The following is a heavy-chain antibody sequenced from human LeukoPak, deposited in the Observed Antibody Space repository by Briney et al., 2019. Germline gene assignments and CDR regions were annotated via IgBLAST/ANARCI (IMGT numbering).Heavy chain of an antibody. J-gene: IGHJ4*02. CDR2: IWYDGSNK. Sequence: GGSLRLSCAASGFTFSSYGMHWVRQAPGKGLEWVAVIWYDGSNKYYADSVKGRFTISRDNSKNTLYLQMNSLRAEDTAVYYCARSLRWYLVDYWGQGTLVTVSS. V-gene: IGHV3-33*01. D-gene: IGHD4-23*01. CDR3: ARSLRWYLVDY. CDR1: GFTFSSYG.